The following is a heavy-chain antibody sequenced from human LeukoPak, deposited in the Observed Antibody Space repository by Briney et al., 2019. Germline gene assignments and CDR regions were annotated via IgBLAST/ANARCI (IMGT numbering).Heavy chain of an antibody. V-gene: IGHV4-34*01. D-gene: IGHD5-12*01. J-gene: IGHJ3*02. Sequence: KTSETLSLTCAVYGGSFSGYYWSWIRQPPGKGLEWIGEINHSGSTNYNPSLKSRVTISVDTSKNQFSLKLSSVTAADTAVYYCARWPEGFDIWGQGTMVTVSS. CDR3: ARWPEGFDI. CDR1: GGSFSGYY. CDR2: INHSGST.